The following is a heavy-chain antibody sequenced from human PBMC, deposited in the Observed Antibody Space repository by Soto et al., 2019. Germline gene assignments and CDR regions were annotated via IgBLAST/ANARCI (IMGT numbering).Heavy chain of an antibody. CDR1: GYNFAPHW. CDR3: ATPGGFGMDV. Sequence: PWESLTIYCRCSGYNFAPHWIGWVRHKAGKGLEWMGIIFPGDAETRYSPSFQGHITISADKSISIAYLRWSSLKASDTGMYYCATPGGFGMDVWGQGTTVTVSS. D-gene: IGHD5-12*01. J-gene: IGHJ6*02. CDR2: IFPGDAET. V-gene: IGHV5-51*01.